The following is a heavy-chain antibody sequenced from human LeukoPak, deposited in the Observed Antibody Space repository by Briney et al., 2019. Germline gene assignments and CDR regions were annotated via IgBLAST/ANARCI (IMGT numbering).Heavy chain of an antibody. J-gene: IGHJ6*03. D-gene: IGHD6-19*01. CDR2: IYTSGST. CDR1: GGSIRSGSYY. V-gene: IGHV4-61*02. Sequence: PSETLSLTCTVSGGSIRSGSYYWSWIRQPAGTGLEWIGRIYTSGSTDYNPSLKSRVTISVDTSNNQFSLKLSSVTAADTAVYYCARHGAAVAGSYYYYYYYMDVWGKGTTVTISS. CDR3: ARHGAAVAGSYYYYYYYMDV.